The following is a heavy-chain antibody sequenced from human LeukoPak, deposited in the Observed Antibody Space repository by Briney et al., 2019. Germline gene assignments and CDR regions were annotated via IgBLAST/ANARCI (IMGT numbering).Heavy chain of an antibody. Sequence: GGSLRLSCEASEFTFSAYAMTWARQAPGKGLEWVSYISSSSSYTNYADSVKGRFTISRDNAKNSLYLQMNSLRAEDTAVYYCARDSSSWYGVDYWGQGTLVTVSS. J-gene: IGHJ4*02. V-gene: IGHV3-11*06. CDR2: ISSSSSYT. CDR3: ARDSSSWYGVDY. CDR1: EFTFSAYA. D-gene: IGHD6-13*01.